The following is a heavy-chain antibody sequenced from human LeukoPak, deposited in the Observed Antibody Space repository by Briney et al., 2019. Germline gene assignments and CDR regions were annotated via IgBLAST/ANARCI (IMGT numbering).Heavy chain of an antibody. Sequence: GGSLRLSCAASGFTFSSYAMNWVRQAPGKGLEWVSAISGSGASTYYADSVKGRFTISRDNAKNSLYLQMNSLRAEDTAVYYCARDLLVGYGYFDYWGQGTLVTVSS. J-gene: IGHJ4*02. D-gene: IGHD5-18*01. V-gene: IGHV3-23*01. CDR3: ARDLLVGYGYFDY. CDR2: ISGSGAST. CDR1: GFTFSSYA.